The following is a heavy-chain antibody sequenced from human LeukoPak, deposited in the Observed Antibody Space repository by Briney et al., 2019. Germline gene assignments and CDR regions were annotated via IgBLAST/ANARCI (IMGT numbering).Heavy chain of an antibody. V-gene: IGHV3-7*01. CDR2: IKQDGSEK. J-gene: IGHJ6*02. D-gene: IGHD3-3*01. CDR1: GFTFSSYW. CDR3: ARVAVWDFWSGYYRYPARKSYGMDV. Sequence: GGSLRLSCAASGFTFSSYWMSWVRQAPGKGLEWVANIKQDGSEKYYVDSVKGRFTISRDNAKNSLYLQMNSLRAEDTAVYYCARVAVWDFWSGYYRYPARKSYGMDVWGQGTTVTVSS.